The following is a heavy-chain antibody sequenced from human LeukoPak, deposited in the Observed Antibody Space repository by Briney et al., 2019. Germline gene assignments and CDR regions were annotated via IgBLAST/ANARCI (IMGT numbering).Heavy chain of an antibody. V-gene: IGHV3-48*01. CDR1: GLTIRSYW. J-gene: IGHJ4*02. CDR3: ARGRDSSSSYPGY. Sequence: PGGSLRLSCAASGLTIRSYWMYWARQAPGKGLEWVSYISSTSSTVYYADSVKGRFTISRDNVKNSLYLQMNSLRAEDTAVYYCARGRDSSSSYPGYWGQGTLVTVSS. D-gene: IGHD6-6*01. CDR2: ISSTSSTV.